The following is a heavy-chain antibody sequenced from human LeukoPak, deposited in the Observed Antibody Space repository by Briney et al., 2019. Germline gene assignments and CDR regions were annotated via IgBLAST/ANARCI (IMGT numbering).Heavy chain of an antibody. CDR3: AGLTTRDGFNWFDP. J-gene: IGHJ5*02. V-gene: IGHV4-30-2*01. CDR2: IYHSGST. Sequence: SETLSLTCAVSGGSISSGGYSWGWVRQPPGKGLEWIGYIYHSGSTYYNPSLKSRVTISVDRSKNQFSLKLSSVTTADTAVYYCAGLTTRDGFNWFDPWGQGTLVTVSS. D-gene: IGHD5-24*01. CDR1: GGSISSGGYS.